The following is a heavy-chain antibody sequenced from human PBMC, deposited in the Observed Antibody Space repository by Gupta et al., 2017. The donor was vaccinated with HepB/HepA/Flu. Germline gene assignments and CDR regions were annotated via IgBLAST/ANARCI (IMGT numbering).Heavy chain of an antibody. V-gene: IGHV3-33*01. Sequence: QVQLVESGGGVVQPGRSLRLSCAASGFTFSSYGMHWVRQAPGKGLEWVAVIWYDGSNKYYADSVKGRFTISRDNSKNTLYLQMNSLRAEDTAVYYCARGAYCGGDCYSMYFQHWGQGTLVTVSS. J-gene: IGHJ1*01. CDR3: ARGAYCGGDCYSMYFQH. D-gene: IGHD2-21*02. CDR2: IWYDGSNK. CDR1: GFTFSSYG.